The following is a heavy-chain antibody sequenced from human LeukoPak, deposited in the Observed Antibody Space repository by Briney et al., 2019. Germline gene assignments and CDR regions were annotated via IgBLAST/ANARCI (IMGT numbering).Heavy chain of an antibody. CDR1: GGSISSYY. J-gene: IGHJ6*03. D-gene: IGHD3-22*01. CDR2: IYTSGST. V-gene: IGHV4-4*08. CDR3: ARDPGGDYDSSGYYKNYYYMDV. Sequence: PSETLSLTCTVSGGSISSYYWSWIRQPPGKGLEWIGRIYTSGSTDYNPSLKSRVTISVDTSKNQFSLKLSSVTAADTAVYYCARDPGGDYDSSGYYKNYYYMDVWGKGTTVTISS.